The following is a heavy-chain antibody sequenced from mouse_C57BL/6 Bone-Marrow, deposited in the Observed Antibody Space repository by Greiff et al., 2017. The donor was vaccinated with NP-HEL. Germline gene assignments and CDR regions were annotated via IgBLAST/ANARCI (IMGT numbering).Heavy chain of an antibody. CDR1: GFTFSSYG. CDR3: ASSY. CDR2: ISSGGSYT. J-gene: IGHJ3*01. V-gene: IGHV5-6*01. Sequence: EVKLQESGGDLVKPGGSLKLSCAASGFTFSSYGMSWVRQTPDKRLEWVATISSGGSYTYYPDSVKGRFTISRDNAKNTLYLQMSSLKSEDTAMYYCASSYWGQGTLVTVSA.